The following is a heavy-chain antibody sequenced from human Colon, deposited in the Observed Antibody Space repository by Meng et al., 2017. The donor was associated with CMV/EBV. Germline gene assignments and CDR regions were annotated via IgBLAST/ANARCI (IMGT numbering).Heavy chain of an antibody. J-gene: IGHJ4*02. CDR1: GYSFSKYW. CDR3: ARFSPARHY. CDR2: IYPDDSDT. V-gene: IGHV5-51*01. D-gene: IGHD6-6*01. Sequence: LKFSCKASGYSFSKYWIGWVRQMPGRGLEWMGIIYPDDSDTRYSQSFQGQVTISADTSINTAYLQWSSLKASDTAIYYCARFSPARHYWGQGTLVTVSS.